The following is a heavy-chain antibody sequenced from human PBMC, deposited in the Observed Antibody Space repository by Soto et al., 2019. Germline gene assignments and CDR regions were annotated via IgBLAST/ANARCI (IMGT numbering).Heavy chain of an antibody. Sequence: QVQLVQSGAEVKKPESSVKVSCKAPGGTFSTYAISWVRQAPGQGLEWMGGIIPMFGTANYAQRFQDRVTVTADESTNTVYMGLSSLRSEATAVYFCASGIQLWLRRINNGYSGWGQGTLVTVSS. CDR1: GGTFSTYA. CDR2: IIPMFGTA. V-gene: IGHV1-69*12. J-gene: IGHJ4*02. CDR3: ASGIQLWLRRINNGYSG. D-gene: IGHD5-18*01.